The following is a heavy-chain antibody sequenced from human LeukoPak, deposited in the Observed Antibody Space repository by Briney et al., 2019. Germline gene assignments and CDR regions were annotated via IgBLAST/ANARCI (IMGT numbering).Heavy chain of an antibody. CDR2: ISGSGGST. CDR3: AKXPXNSXGWYLNWFDP. D-gene: IGHD6-19*01. J-gene: IGHJ5*02. V-gene: IGHV3-23*01. CDR1: GFTFSSYA. Sequence: GGSLRLSCAASGFTFSSYAMSWVRQAPGKGLEWVSAISGSGGSTYYADSVKGRFTISRDNSKNTLYLQMNSLRAEDTAVYYCAKXPXNSXGWYLNWFDPWGQGTLVTVSS.